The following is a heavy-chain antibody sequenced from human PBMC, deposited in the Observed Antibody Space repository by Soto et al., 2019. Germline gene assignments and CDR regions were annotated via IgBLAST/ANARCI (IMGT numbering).Heavy chain of an antibody. CDR2: IDPSDSYT. V-gene: IGHV5-10-1*01. J-gene: IGHJ4*02. CDR3: ATSSNKLGLPPKY. Sequence: GESLKISCKGSGYSFTSYWISWVRQMPGKGLEWMGRIDPSDSYTNYSPSFQGHVTISADKSISTAYLQWSSLKASDNAMYYCATSSNKLGLPPKYWGQGTLVTVSS. CDR1: GYSFTSYW. D-gene: IGHD1-7*01.